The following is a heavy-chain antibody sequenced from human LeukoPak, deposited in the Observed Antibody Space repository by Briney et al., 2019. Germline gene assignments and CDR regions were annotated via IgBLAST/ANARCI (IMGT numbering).Heavy chain of an antibody. D-gene: IGHD3-22*01. CDR3: ARDRHKYNYDSGGYPPY. CDR1: GFTFSSYS. CDR2: ISSSSSTI. V-gene: IGHV3-48*01. Sequence: GGSLRLSCAASGFTFSSYSMLWVRQAPGKGLEWVSYISSSSSTIYYADSVKGRFTISRDNAKNSLYLQMNTLRAEDKAVYYCARDRHKYNYDSGGYPPYWGQGTLVTVSS. J-gene: IGHJ4*02.